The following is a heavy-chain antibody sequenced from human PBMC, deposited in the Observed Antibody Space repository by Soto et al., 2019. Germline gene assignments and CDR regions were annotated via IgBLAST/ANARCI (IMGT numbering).Heavy chain of an antibody. V-gene: IGHV1-69*02. J-gene: IGHJ4*02. CDR1: GGTFSSYT. CDR3: AMEYCSATSCYKDY. Sequence: QVQLVQSGAEVKRPGSSVKVSSKAAGGTFSSYTISWVRQAPGQGLEWMGRIIPILGIANYAQKFQGRVTITADKSTSTAYMELSSLRSEDTAVYYCAMEYCSATSCYKDYWGQGTLVTVSS. D-gene: IGHD2-2*02. CDR2: IIPILGIA.